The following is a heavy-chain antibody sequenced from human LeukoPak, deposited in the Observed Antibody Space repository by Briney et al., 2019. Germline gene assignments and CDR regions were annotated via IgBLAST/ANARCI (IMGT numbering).Heavy chain of an antibody. CDR1: GGSFSGYY. D-gene: IGHD1-1*01. CDR2: INHSGST. V-gene: IGHV4-34*01. J-gene: IGHJ2*01. CDR3: ARDTTSWSGWYFDL. Sequence: SETLSLTCAVYGGSFSGYYWSWIRQPPGKGLEWIGEINHSGSTNYNPSLKSRVTISVDTSKNRFSLKLSSVTAADTAVYYCARDTTSWSGWYFDLWGRGTLVTVSS.